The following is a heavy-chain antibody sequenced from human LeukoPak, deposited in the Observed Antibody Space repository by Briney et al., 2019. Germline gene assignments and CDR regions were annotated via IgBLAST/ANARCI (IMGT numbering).Heavy chain of an antibody. J-gene: IGHJ4*02. Sequence: ASVKVSCKASGYTFTDYHMHWVRQAPGQGLEWMGRINPHIGGTKYAQKFQGRVTMTRDTSINAAYMELSRLRSDDTAVYYCARERYYYDSGGPAFDYWGQGTLVTVSS. CDR2: INPHIGGT. CDR3: ARERYYYDSGGPAFDY. V-gene: IGHV1-2*06. D-gene: IGHD3-22*01. CDR1: GYTFTDYH.